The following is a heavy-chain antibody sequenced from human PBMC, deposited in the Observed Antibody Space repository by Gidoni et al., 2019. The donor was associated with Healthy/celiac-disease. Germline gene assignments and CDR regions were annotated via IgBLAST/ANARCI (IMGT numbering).Heavy chain of an antibody. CDR3: AILGEGGDPVFDY. CDR2: ISSNGGST. Sequence: EGQLVESGGGLVQPGGALRRSCSSSGLTFSSYAMHWVRKPPGKGLEYVSAISSNGGSTYYAASVKGRFTISRDNSKNTLYLQMSSLSAEDTAVSYCAILGEGGDPVFDYWGQGTLVTVSS. CDR1: GLTFSSYA. V-gene: IGHV3-64D*06. D-gene: IGHD1-26*01. J-gene: IGHJ4*02.